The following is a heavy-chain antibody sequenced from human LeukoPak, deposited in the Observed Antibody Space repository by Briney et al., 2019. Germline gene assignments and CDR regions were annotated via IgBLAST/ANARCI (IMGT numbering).Heavy chain of an antibody. D-gene: IGHD3-22*01. V-gene: IGHV3-23*01. CDR1: GFTFSSYA. J-gene: IGHJ4*02. CDR2: ISGSGGST. Sequence: GGSLRLSCAASGFTFSSYAMSWVRQAPGKGLEWVSAISGSGGSTYYADSVKGRFTISRDNSNNTLYLQMNSLRAEDTAVYYCAREPYYYDSSGYSLSSYWGQGTLVTVSS. CDR3: AREPYYYDSSGYSLSSY.